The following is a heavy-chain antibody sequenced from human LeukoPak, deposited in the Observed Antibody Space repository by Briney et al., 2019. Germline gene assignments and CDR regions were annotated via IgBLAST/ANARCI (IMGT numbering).Heavy chain of an antibody. Sequence: PSETLSLTCSVSGYSISSGYYWGWIRQPPGKGLDWMGIIYQRGKTYCNPSLESRVTISVDTSKNQFSLEMNSMTAADTAMYYCARGLPGGQLSRYDYWGQGTLVTVSS. D-gene: IGHD6-13*01. CDR1: GYSISSGYY. V-gene: IGHV4-38-2*02. J-gene: IGHJ4*02. CDR2: IYQRGKT. CDR3: ARGLPGGQLSRYDY.